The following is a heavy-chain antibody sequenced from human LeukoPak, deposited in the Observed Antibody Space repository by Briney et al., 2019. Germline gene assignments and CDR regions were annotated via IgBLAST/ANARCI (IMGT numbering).Heavy chain of an antibody. CDR1: GYSISSNYY. J-gene: IGHJ4*02. CDR3: ARAPSMILPYYFDY. V-gene: IGHV4-38-2*01. CDR2: VSYSGST. D-gene: IGHD3-22*01. Sequence: PSETLSLTCAVSGYSISSNYYWGWTRQPPGKGLEWIGYVSYSGSTYYNSTLKSRVTISVDTSKIQFSLNLSSVTAADTAVYYCARAPSMILPYYFDYWGQGTLVTVSS.